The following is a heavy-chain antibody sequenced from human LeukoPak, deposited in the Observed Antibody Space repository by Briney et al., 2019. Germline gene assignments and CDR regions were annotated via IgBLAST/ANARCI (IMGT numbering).Heavy chain of an antibody. V-gene: IGHV3-23*01. J-gene: IGHJ4*02. CDR3: ARDPYNPILYRRAY. Sequence: GGSLRLSCAGSGFAFGTYAMSWVRQAPGMGLEWVSSISGNGEATYYADSVEGRFTISRDNSKNTLYLQLNSLRAEDTAAYYCARDPYNPILYRRAYWRRGTGVSVSS. CDR2: ISGNGEAT. CDR1: GFAFGTYA. D-gene: IGHD1-14*01.